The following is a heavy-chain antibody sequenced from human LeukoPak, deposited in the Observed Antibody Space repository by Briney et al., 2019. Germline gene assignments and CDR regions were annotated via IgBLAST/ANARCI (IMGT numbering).Heavy chain of an antibody. CDR2: IHQNGDST. V-gene: IGHV3-20*04. CDR3: ARGGIFNPYEL. CDR1: GFTFDDYG. D-gene: IGHD3-22*01. J-gene: IGHJ4*02. Sequence: GGSLRLSCAASGFTFDDYGMSWVRQGPGKGLEWVSAIHQNGDSTGYADSVKGRFTISRDNAKNSLYLQMNSLRVEDTAVYYCARGGIFNPYELWGQGTLVTVSS.